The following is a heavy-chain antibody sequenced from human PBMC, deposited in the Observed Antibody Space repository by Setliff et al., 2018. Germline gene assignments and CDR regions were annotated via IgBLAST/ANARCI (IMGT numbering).Heavy chain of an antibody. CDR3: VREYSGGGLT. J-gene: IGHJ3*01. Sequence: ASVKVSCKAPGYTFTSYGFSWVRQAPGQGLEWMGRISVYNGNTNYGQKYQGRVAMTTDTSTNTVYMELRSLRSDDTAVYFCVREYSGGGLTRGQGTMVTVSS. D-gene: IGHD1-26*01. CDR2: ISVYNGNT. CDR1: GYTFTSYG. V-gene: IGHV1-18*01.